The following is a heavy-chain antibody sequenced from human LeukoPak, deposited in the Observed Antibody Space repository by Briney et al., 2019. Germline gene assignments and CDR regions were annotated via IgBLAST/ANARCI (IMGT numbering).Heavy chain of an antibody. J-gene: IGHJ6*03. CDR2: IIPIFGTA. CDR1: GYTFTSYG. D-gene: IGHD6-13*01. V-gene: IGHV1-69*13. Sequence: GASVKVSCKASGYTFTSYGISWVRQAPGQGLEWMGGIIPIFGTANYAQKFQGRVTITADESTSTAYMELSSLRSEDTAVYYCAREFKMAAADLNYYYYYMDVWGKGTTVTISS. CDR3: AREFKMAAADLNYYYYYMDV.